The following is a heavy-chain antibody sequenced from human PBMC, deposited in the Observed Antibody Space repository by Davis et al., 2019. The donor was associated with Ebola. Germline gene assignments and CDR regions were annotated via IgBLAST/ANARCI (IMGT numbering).Heavy chain of an antibody. D-gene: IGHD3-22*01. V-gene: IGHV3-73*01. J-gene: IGHJ5*02. CDR3: TRLALEYYYDSSGYYSVGWFDP. Sequence: GESLKISCAASGFTFSGSAMHWVRQASGKGLEWVGRIRSKANSYATAYAASVKGRFTISRDDSKNTAYLQMNSLKTEDTAVYYCTRLALEYYYDSSGYYSVGWFDPWGQGTLVTVSS. CDR2: IRSKANSYAT. CDR1: GFTFSGSA.